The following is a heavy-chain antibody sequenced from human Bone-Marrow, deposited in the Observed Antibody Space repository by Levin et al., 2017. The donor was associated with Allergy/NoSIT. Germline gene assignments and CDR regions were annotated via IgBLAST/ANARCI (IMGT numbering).Heavy chain of an antibody. Sequence: GESLKISCAASGFTFSDASMSWVRQGPGKGLEWVGRIKTKNEGETKEYAAPVKGRFIISRDDSKNIMYLQMNSVKTEDTAVYYCTTDPRLRFFYYHYMDVWGAGTTVTVSS. CDR3: TTDPRLRFFYYHYMDV. V-gene: IGHV3-15*01. D-gene: IGHD3-3*01. CDR2: IKTKNEGETK. CDR1: GFTFSDAS. J-gene: IGHJ6*03.